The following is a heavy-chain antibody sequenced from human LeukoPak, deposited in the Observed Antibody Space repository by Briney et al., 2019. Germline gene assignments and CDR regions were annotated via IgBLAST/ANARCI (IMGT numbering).Heavy chain of an antibody. CDR2: INHSGST. CDR1: GGSFSGYY. CDR3: ARIISNYYDSSGYVFGPFDY. V-gene: IGHV4-34*01. D-gene: IGHD3-22*01. Sequence: SETLSLTCAVYGGSFSGYYWSWIRQPPGKGLEWIGEINHSGSTNYNPSLKSRVTISVDTSKNQFSLKLSSVTAADTAVYYCARIISNYYDSSGYVFGPFDYWGQGTLVTVSS. J-gene: IGHJ4*02.